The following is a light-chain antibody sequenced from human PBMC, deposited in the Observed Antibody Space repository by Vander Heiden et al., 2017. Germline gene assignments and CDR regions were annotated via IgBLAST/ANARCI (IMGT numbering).Light chain of an antibody. V-gene: IGKV3-20*01. CDR2: GAS. CDR1: QSVSSSY. CDR3: QQYGSSPGLT. J-gene: IGKJ4*01. Sequence: ETVLTQAPRTLSLSPGERATLSCRASQSVSSSYLAWYQQKPGQAPRLLIYGASSRATGIPDRFSGSGSGTDFTLTISRLEPEDFAVYYCQQYGSSPGLTFGGGTKVEIK.